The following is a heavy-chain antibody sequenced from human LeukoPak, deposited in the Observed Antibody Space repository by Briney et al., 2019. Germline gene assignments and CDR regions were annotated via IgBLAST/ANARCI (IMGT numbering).Heavy chain of an antibody. Sequence: SETLSLTCTVSGGSISSSSYYWGWIRQPPGKGLEWIGSIYYSGSTYYNPSLKSRVTISVDTSKNQFSLKLSSVTAADTAVYYCARVLTMMKVVTPWGQGTLVTVSS. CDR2: IYYSGST. J-gene: IGHJ5*02. CDR3: ARVLTMMKVVTP. V-gene: IGHV4-39*07. D-gene: IGHD3-22*01. CDR1: GGSISSSSYY.